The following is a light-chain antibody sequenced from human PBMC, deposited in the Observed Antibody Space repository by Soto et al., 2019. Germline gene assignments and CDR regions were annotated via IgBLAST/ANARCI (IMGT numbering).Light chain of an antibody. Sequence: QMTQSPSSLASSLSCGCTIACRASQSIRRSLNWYQQKPGKAPKLLIYAASSLQSGVPSRFSGSGSGTVFTLTISSLQPEDFATYYCQQANSFPLAFGQGTRLETK. J-gene: IGKJ5*01. CDR3: QQANSFPLA. CDR1: QSIRRS. CDR2: AAS. V-gene: IGKV1-39*01.